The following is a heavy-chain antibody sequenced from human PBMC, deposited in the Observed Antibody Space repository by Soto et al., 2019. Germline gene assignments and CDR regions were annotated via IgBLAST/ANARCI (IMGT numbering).Heavy chain of an antibody. V-gene: IGHV1-69*12. CDR2: IIPIFGTA. J-gene: IGHJ6*02. CDR1: GGTFSSYA. Sequence: QVQLVQSGAEVKKPGSSVKVSCKASGGTFSSYAISWVRQAPGQGLEWMGGIIPIFGTANYAQKFQGRVTSTADGSTSTAYRELGRVGCEDTAVSYCATLRTKWELDHYYYSCGMDVWGQGTTVTVSS. D-gene: IGHD1-26*01. CDR3: ATLRTKWELDHYYYSCGMDV.